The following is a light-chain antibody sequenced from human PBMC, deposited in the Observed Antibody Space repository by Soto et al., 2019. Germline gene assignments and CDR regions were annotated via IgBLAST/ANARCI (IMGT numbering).Light chain of an antibody. CDR3: QQYQQYNNWPWT. V-gene: IGKV3-15*01. Sequence: EIVMSQSPATLSVSPGERATLSCRASQSVSTNLAWYQQKPGQAPRLLISGASTRGTGIPARFSGSGSGTEFTLTISSLQSEDFAVYFCQQYQQYNNWPWTFGQGTKVDIK. CDR2: GAS. J-gene: IGKJ1*01. CDR1: QSVSTN.